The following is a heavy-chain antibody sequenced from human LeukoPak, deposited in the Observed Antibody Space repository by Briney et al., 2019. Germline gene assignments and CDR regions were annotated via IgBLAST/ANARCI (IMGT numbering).Heavy chain of an antibody. CDR2: ISGSDGNT. V-gene: IGHV3-23*01. CDR1: GFTFSSYA. D-gene: IGHD2-2*01. J-gene: IGHJ4*02. Sequence: PGGSLRLSCAASGFTFSSYAMSWVRQAPGKGLEWVSAISGSDGNTYYADSVKGRFTIARDNSKNTLYLQMNSLRAEDTAIYYCAKGGYCSTTSCLAIYWGQGTLVTVSS. CDR3: AKGGYCSTTSCLAIY.